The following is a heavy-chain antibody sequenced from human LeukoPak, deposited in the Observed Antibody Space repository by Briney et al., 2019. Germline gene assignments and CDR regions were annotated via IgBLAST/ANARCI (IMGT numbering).Heavy chain of an antibody. Sequence: ASVKVSCQASRYTFSGYYMHWVRQAPGQGLEWIGWINPNSGGINYAQKFQGRVTMTRDTSISAVYMELSRLRSDDTAVYYCARDGTGVYNLVQYWGQGTLVTVSS. D-gene: IGHD5-24*01. CDR1: RYTFSGYY. CDR3: ARDGTGVYNLVQY. CDR2: INPNSGGI. J-gene: IGHJ4*02. V-gene: IGHV1-2*02.